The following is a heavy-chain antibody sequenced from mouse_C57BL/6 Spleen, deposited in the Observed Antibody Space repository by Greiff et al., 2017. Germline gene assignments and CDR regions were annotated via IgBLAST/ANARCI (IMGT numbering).Heavy chain of an antibody. CDR2: IDPATGNT. J-gene: IGHJ4*01. CDR3: ADYYGSSFYTMDY. D-gene: IGHD1-1*01. V-gene: IGHV14-3*01. Sequence: VQLQQSVAELVRPGASVKLSCTASGFNIKNTYMHWVKQRPEQGLEWIGRIDPATGNTKYAPKFQGKATITADTSSNPAYLQLSSLTSEDTAIYYCADYYGSSFYTMDYWGQGTSVTVSS. CDR1: GFNIKNTY.